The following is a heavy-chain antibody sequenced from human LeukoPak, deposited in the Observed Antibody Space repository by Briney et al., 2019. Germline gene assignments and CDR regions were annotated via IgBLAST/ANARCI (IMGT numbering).Heavy chain of an antibody. CDR3: ARDRYYDFWSGGLRYYMDV. CDR1: GYTFTSYA. Sequence: ASVKVSCKASGYTFTSYAMNWVRQAPGQGLEWMGWMNPNTGGTNYAQNFQGRVTMTRDTSTAYMELSRLRSDDTAVYYCARDRYYDFWSGGLRYYMDVWGKGTTVTVSS. CDR2: MNPNTGGT. J-gene: IGHJ6*03. D-gene: IGHD3-3*01. V-gene: IGHV1-2*02.